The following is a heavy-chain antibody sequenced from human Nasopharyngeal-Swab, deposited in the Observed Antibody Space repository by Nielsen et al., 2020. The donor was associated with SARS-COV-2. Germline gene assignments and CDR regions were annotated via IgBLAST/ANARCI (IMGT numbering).Heavy chain of an antibody. D-gene: IGHD3-22*01. Sequence: SATLSLTCAVYGGSFSGYYWSWIRQSPGKGLEWIGEISRSGRTNYNPSLNSRVTISLDTSKNQFSLKVTSVTAADTAVYYCARQGVPIRGWFKDYDRTAYEYWGQGTLVTVSS. V-gene: IGHV4-34*01. J-gene: IGHJ4*02. CDR1: GGSFSGYY. CDR2: ISRSGRT. CDR3: ARQGVPIRGWFKDYDRTAYEY.